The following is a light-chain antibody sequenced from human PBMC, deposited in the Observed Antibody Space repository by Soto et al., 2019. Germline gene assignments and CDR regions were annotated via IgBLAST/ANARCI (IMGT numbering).Light chain of an antibody. Sequence: IQMTQSPSSLSASVGDRVTITCRASQDINNFLAWFQQKPGRAPKTLIFAASRLHSGIPSRFSGSGSGTTFTLTISSLQPEDLGTYYCQHYDGYPQTFGQGTRLEIK. CDR2: AAS. CDR3: QHYDGYPQT. J-gene: IGKJ5*01. V-gene: IGKV1-16*01. CDR1: QDINNF.